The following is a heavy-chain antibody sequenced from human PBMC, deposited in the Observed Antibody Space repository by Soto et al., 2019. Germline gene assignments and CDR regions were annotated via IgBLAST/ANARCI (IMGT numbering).Heavy chain of an antibody. CDR2: IWYDGSNK. J-gene: IGHJ4*02. V-gene: IGHV3-33*01. Sequence: GGSLRLSCAASGFTFSSYGMHWVRQAPGKGLEWVAVIWYDGSNKYYADSVKGRFTISRDNSKNTLYLQMNSLRAEDTAVYYCARDALAHELVITYLDYWGQGTLVTVSS. D-gene: IGHD3-22*01. CDR1: GFTFSSYG. CDR3: ARDALAHELVITYLDY.